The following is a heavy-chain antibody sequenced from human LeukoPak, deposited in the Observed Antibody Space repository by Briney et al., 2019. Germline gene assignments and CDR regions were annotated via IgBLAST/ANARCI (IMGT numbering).Heavy chain of an antibody. J-gene: IGHJ6*03. Sequence: PGGSLRLSCAASGFTVSSNYMSWVRQAPGKGLEWVSVIYSGGSTYYADSAKGRFTISRDNSKNTLYLQMNSLRAEDTAVYYCARVNESGYQFGDYYYMDVWGKGTTVTISS. CDR2: IYSGGST. V-gene: IGHV3-53*01. CDR3: ARVNESGYQFGDYYYMDV. D-gene: IGHD5-12*01. CDR1: GFTVSSNY.